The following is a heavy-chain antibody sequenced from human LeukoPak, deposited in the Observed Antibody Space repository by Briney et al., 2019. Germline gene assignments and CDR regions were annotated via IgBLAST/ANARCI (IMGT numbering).Heavy chain of an antibody. CDR1: GYTFTGYY. J-gene: IGHJ5*02. CDR2: INPNSGGT. Sequence: ASVKVSCKASGYTFTGYYMHWVRQAPGQGLEWMGWINPNSGGTNYAQKFQGRVTMTRDTSIGTAHMELSRLRSDDTAVYYCARVSDLEFDPWGQGTLVTVSS. V-gene: IGHV1-2*02. CDR3: ARVSDLEFDP. D-gene: IGHD1-1*01.